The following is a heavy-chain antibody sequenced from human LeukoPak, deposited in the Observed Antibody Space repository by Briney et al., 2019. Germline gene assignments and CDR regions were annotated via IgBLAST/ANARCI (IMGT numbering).Heavy chain of an antibody. CDR2: ITSGSSYR. CDR3: ARKNGLDY. J-gene: IGHJ4*02. V-gene: IGHV3-21*01. CDR1: GFTFSSYN. Sequence: GGSLRLSCAASGFTFSSYNMNWVRQAPGKGLEWVSSITSGSSYRFYADSVKGRFTISRDNAKNSLYLQMNSLRAEDTAVYYCARKNGLDYWGQGTLVTVSS.